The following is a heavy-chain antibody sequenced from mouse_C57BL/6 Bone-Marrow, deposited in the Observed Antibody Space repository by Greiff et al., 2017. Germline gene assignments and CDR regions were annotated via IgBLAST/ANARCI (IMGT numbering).Heavy chain of an antibody. CDR1: GYTFTSYW. V-gene: IGHV1-69*01. CDR2: IDPSDSYT. Sequence: QVQLQQPGAELVMPGASVKLSCKASGYTFTSYWMHWVKQRPGQGLEWIGEIDPSDSYTNYNQKFKGKSTLTVDKSSSTAYIQLSSLTSEDSAVYYCSRCGYYAMDYWGQGTSVTVSS. J-gene: IGHJ4*01. CDR3: SRCGYYAMDY.